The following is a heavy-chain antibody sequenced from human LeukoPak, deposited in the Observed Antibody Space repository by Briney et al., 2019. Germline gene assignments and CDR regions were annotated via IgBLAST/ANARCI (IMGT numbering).Heavy chain of an antibody. D-gene: IGHD2-2*01. CDR1: GGYVSSYY. Sequence: SETLSLTFTVSGGYVSSYYWSWIRQPPGKGLEWIGYIYYSGSTNYNPSLKSRVIISVDTSKNQFSLRLSSVTAADTAVYYCARVGGRYCSSTSCYGLDYWGQGIQVTVSS. J-gene: IGHJ4*02. CDR3: ARVGGRYCSSTSCYGLDY. V-gene: IGHV4-59*02. CDR2: IYYSGST.